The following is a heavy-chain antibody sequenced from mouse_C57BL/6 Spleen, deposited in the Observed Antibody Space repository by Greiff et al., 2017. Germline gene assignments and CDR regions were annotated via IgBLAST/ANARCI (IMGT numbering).Heavy chain of an antibody. J-gene: IGHJ3*01. V-gene: IGHV7-3*01. CDR2: IRNKANGYTP. CDR1: GFTFTDSY. CDR3: ARSQAAGSWFAY. D-gene: IGHD3-2*02. Sequence: EVMLVESGGGLVQPGGSLSLSCAASGFTFTDSYMSWVRQPPGKALEWLGFIRNKANGYTPAYSVSVKGRFTISRDNSQSILYLQISALTAEDSATYYCARSQAAGSWFAYWGQGTLVTVSA.